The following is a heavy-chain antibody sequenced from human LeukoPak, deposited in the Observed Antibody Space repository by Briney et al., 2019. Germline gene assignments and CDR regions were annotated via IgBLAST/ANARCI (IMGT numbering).Heavy chain of an antibody. D-gene: IGHD2-2*01. CDR3: ARIYCSSTSCPPFDY. CDR1: GGTFSSYA. CDR2: IIPIFGTA. Sequence: GASVKVSCKASGGTFSSYAISWVRQAPGQGLEWMGGIIPIFGTANYAQKFQGRVTITADESTSTAYMELSSLRSDDTAVYYCARIYCSSTSCPPFDYWGQGTLVTVSS. V-gene: IGHV1-69*13. J-gene: IGHJ4*02.